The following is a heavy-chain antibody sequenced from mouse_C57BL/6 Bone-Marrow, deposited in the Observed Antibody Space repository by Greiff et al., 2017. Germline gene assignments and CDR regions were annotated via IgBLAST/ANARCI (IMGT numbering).Heavy chain of an antibody. CDR3: ARPYDYDDFDY. D-gene: IGHD2-4*01. CDR1: GFTFSSYG. J-gene: IGHJ2*01. Sequence: EVQGVESGGDLVKPGGSLKLSCAASGFTFSSYGMSWVRQTPDKRLEWVATISSGGSYTYYPDSVKGRFTISRDNAKNTLYLQMSSLKSEDTAMYYCARPYDYDDFDYWGQGTTLTVSS. CDR2: ISSGGSYT. V-gene: IGHV5-6*01.